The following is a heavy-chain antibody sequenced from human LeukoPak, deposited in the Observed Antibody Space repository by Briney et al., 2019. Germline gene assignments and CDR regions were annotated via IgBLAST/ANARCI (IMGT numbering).Heavy chain of an antibody. J-gene: IGHJ5*02. D-gene: IGHD3-10*01. Sequence: SQTLSLTCAVSGGSISSGGYSWSWVRQPPGKGLEWIGYIYHSGSTYYNPSLKSRVTISVDRSKNQFSLKLSSVTAADTAVYYCARARYPMVRGVNWFDPWGQGTLVTVSS. CDR1: GGSISSGGYS. CDR3: ARARYPMVRGVNWFDP. CDR2: IYHSGST. V-gene: IGHV4-30-2*01.